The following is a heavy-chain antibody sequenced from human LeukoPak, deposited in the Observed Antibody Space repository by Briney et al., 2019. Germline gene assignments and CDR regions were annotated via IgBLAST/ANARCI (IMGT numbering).Heavy chain of an antibody. D-gene: IGHD3-16*01. CDR3: ARNMITFGGAPRDAFDI. CDR1: GFTFSSYS. V-gene: IGHV3-21*01. J-gene: IGHJ3*02. Sequence: GGSLRLSCAASGFTFSSYSMSWVRQAPGKGLEWVSSISSSSSYIYYADSVKGRFTISRDNAKNSLYLQMNSLRAEDTAVYYCARNMITFGGAPRDAFDIWGQGTMVTVSS. CDR2: ISSSSSYI.